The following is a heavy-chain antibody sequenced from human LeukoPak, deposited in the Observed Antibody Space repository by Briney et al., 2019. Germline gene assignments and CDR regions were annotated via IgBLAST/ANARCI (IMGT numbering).Heavy chain of an antibody. CDR3: ARHAYSSPRSSGY. V-gene: IGHV4-39*01. Sequence: SETLSLTCTVSGGSISSSSYYWGWIRQPPGKGLEWIGSIYYSGSTYYNPSLKSRVTISVDTSKNQFSLKLSSVTAADTAVYYCARHAYSSPRSSGYWGQGTLVTVSS. CDR1: GGSISSSSYY. CDR2: IYYSGST. D-gene: IGHD6-19*01. J-gene: IGHJ4*02.